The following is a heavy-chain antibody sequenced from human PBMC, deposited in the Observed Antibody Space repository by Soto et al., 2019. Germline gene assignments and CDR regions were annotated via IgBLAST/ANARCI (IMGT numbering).Heavy chain of an antibody. CDR1: VLTFSTSA. D-gene: IGHD2-15*01. J-gene: IGHJ6*02. V-gene: IGHV3-23*01. CDR2: ISASGRYT. Sequence: PWGSLRLSCAASVLTFSTSAMSWVRQAPGKGLEWVSLISASGRYTDYADSVKGRFTMSRDNSKSAVYLQMNSLRGDDTAVYYCAKDPPSEKLQPDFGMDVWGQGTTVTVSS. CDR3: AKDPPSEKLQPDFGMDV.